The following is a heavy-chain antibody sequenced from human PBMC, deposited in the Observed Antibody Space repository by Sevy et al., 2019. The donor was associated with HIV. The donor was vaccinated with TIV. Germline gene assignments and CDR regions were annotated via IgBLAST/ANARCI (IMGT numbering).Heavy chain of an antibody. Sequence: SETLSLTCTVSGGSVRSDNYYWSWIRQPPGKGLEWIGYVYYGGSTNYSPSLKSRVTISIDTSKNQFSLKLSSVTAADTAVSYCARGRGSTVTTSLNYYYDMDVWGQGTTVTVSS. D-gene: IGHD4-4*01. J-gene: IGHJ6*02. CDR1: GGSVRSDNYY. CDR2: VYYGGST. CDR3: ARGRGSTVTTSLNYYYDMDV. V-gene: IGHV4-61*01.